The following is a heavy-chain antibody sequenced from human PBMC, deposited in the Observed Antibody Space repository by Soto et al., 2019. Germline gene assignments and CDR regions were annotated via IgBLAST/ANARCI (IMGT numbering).Heavy chain of an antibody. D-gene: IGHD3-3*01. CDR1: GGSFSGYY. V-gene: IGHV4-34*01. J-gene: IGHJ4*02. CDR2: INHSGST. Sequence: PSETLSLTCAVYGGSFSGYYWSWIRQPPGKGLEWIGEINHSGSTNYNPSLKSRVTISVDTSKNQFSLRLSSVTAADTAVYYCARSRLRFNRSGFDYWGQGTLVTVSS. CDR3: ARSRLRFNRSGFDY.